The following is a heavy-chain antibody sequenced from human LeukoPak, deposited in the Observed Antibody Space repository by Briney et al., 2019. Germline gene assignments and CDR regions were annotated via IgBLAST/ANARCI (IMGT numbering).Heavy chain of an antibody. V-gene: IGHV4-59*08. D-gene: IGHD5-24*01. CDR1: GGSISSYY. J-gene: IGHJ4*02. CDR2: IYYSGST. CDR3: ARHRRWLQRYYFDY. Sequence: SETLSLTCTVSGGSISSYYWSWIRQPPGKGLEWIGYIYYSGSTNYNPSLKSRVTIPVDTSKNQFSLKLSSVTAADTAVYYCARHRRWLQRYYFDYWGQGTLVTVSS.